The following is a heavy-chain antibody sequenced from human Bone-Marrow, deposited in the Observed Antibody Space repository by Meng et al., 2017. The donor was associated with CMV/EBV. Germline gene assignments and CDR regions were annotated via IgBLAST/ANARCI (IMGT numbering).Heavy chain of an antibody. Sequence: SVKVSCKASGGTFSSYAISWVRQAPGQGLEWMGGIIPIFGTANYAQKFQGRATMTRDTSTSTVYMELSSLRSEDTAVYYCARGRYYGSGSYGAPYYFDYWGQGTLVTVSS. J-gene: IGHJ4*02. CDR2: IIPIFGTA. D-gene: IGHD3-10*01. CDR3: ARGRYYGSGSYGAPYYFDY. CDR1: GGTFSSYA. V-gene: IGHV1-69*05.